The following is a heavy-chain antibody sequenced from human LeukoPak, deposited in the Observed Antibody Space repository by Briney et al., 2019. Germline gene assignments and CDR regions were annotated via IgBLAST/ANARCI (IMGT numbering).Heavy chain of an antibody. CDR2: LSGSGDNT. D-gene: IGHD3-10*01. CDR3: AKELTLDGSGSMDY. Sequence: GGSLRLSCAASGFTFSTYGMCWVRQAPGKGLEWVSFLSGSGDNTYYADSVKGRFTISRDNSKNTLYLQMNSLRAEDTAVYYCAKELTLDGSGSMDYWGQGTLVTVSS. V-gene: IGHV3-23*01. J-gene: IGHJ4*02. CDR1: GFTFSTYG.